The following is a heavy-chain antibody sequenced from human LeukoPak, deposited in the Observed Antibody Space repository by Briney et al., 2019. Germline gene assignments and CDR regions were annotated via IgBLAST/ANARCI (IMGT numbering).Heavy chain of an antibody. V-gene: IGHV4-34*01. Sequence: PSETLSLTCAVYGGSFSGYYWRWIRQPPGKGLEWIGEINHSGSTNYNPPLKSRVTISVDTSKNQFSLKLSSVTAADTAVYYCARVVDSSSSLTPRDYFDYWGQGTLVTVSS. CDR1: GGSFSGYY. J-gene: IGHJ4*02. CDR3: ARVVDSSSSLTPRDYFDY. D-gene: IGHD6-6*01. CDR2: INHSGST.